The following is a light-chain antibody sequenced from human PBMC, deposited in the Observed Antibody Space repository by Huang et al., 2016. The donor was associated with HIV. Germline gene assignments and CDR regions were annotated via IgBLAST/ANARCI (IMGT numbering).Light chain of an antibody. CDR1: QSVSSN. CDR3: QQYHNWPPWT. V-gene: IGKV3-15*01. CDR2: GAS. Sequence: EIVMTQSPATLSVSPGERAALSCRASQSVSSNLAWYQQKPGQAPRLLMYGASTRATGIPARFSGIGSGTEFTLTITSLQSEDFAIYYCQQYHNWPPWTFGQGTKVEIK. J-gene: IGKJ1*01.